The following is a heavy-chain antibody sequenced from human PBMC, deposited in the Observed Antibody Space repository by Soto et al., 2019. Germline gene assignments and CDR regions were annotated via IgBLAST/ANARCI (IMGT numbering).Heavy chain of an antibody. V-gene: IGHV5-51*01. D-gene: IGHD2-15*01. Sequence: GESLKISCKASGYIFIDHWIGRVRQMPGKGLEWMGIVYPRDSDTRYSPSFQGQVTISADRSTGTAFLQWRSLKASDTALYYCARPPLPGYSIHFNAWGQGTLVTVSS. J-gene: IGHJ5*02. CDR2: VYPRDSDT. CDR1: GYIFIDHW. CDR3: ARPPLPGYSIHFNA.